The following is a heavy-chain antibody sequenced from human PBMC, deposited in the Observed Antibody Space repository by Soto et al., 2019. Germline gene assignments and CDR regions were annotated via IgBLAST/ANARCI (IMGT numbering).Heavy chain of an antibody. CDR3: ARDWPPMVRPYYFDY. D-gene: IGHD3-10*01. CDR1: GFTFSSYA. CDR2: ISYDGSNK. V-gene: IGHV3-30-3*01. Sequence: QVQLVESGGGVVQPGRSLRLSCAASGFTFSSYAMHWVRQAPGKGLEWVAVISYDGSNKYYADSVKGRFTISRDNSKKTLYLQMNSLRAEDTAVYYCARDWPPMVRPYYFDYWGQGTLVTVSS. J-gene: IGHJ4*02.